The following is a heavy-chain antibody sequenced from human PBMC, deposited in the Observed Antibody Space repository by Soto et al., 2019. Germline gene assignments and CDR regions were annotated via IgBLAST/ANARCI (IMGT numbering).Heavy chain of an antibody. J-gene: IGHJ6*03. CDR3: ARTLDYGHMDV. CDR1: GGSISSGDYY. V-gene: IGHV4-61*08. D-gene: IGHD3-16*01. CDR2: IYRSGST. Sequence: SETLSLTCTVSGGSISSGDYYWSWIRQPPGRGLEWIGYIYRSGSTKYNPSLKSRLTISVDTSKNQFSLKLSSVTAADTAVYYCARTLDYGHMDVWGKGTTVTVSS.